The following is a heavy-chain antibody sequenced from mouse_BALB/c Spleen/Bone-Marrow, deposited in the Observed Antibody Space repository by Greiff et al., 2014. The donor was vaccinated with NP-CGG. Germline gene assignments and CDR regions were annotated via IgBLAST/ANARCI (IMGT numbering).Heavy chain of an antibody. Sequence: VQLKESGPELVKPGASVKVSCKASGYTFTSYVMHWVKQKPGQGLEWIGYINPYNDGTKYNEKFKGKATLTSDKSSSTAYMELSSLTPEDSAVYYCAREGVDYFDYWGQGTTLTVSS. V-gene: IGHV1-14*01. CDR2: INPYNDGT. J-gene: IGHJ2*01. CDR3: AREGVDYFDY. CDR1: GYTFTSYV.